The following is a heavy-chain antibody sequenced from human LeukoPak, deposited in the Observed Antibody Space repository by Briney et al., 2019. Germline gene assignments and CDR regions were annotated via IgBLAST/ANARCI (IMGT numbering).Heavy chain of an antibody. CDR1: GGSISSYY. D-gene: IGHD3-10*01. CDR2: IYYSGST. CDR3: ARGKYSAKDGSGSYYNRNGAFDI. V-gene: IGHV4-59*01. J-gene: IGHJ3*02. Sequence: SETLSLTCTVSGGSISSYYWSWIRQPPGKGLEWIGYIYYSGSTNYNPSLKSRVTISVDTSKNQFSLKLSSVTAADTAVYDCARGKYSAKDGSGSYYNRNGAFDIWGQGTMVTVSS.